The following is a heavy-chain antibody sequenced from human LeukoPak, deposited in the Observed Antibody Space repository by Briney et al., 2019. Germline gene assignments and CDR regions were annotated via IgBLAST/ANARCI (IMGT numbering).Heavy chain of an antibody. V-gene: IGHV3-23*01. CDR3: AKGGYHFWSPFQIYP. J-gene: IGHJ5*02. Sequence: GGSLRLSCAASGYTFSNYAMTWVRQAPGKGLEWVSAISGSDGSTYYSDSVTGRFSISRDNAKNTLYLQMTSLRTDDTAVYYCAKGGYHFWSPFQIYPWGQGTLVTVSS. CDR2: ISGSDGST. D-gene: IGHD3-3*01. CDR1: GYTFSNYA.